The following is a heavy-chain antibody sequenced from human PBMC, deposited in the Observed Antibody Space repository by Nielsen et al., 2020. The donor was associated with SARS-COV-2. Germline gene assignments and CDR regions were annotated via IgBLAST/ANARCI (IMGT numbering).Heavy chain of an antibody. V-gene: IGHV1-8*01. D-gene: IGHD2-2*01. CDR1: GYTFTSYD. Sequence: ASVKVSCKASGYTFTSYDINWVRQATGQGLEWMGWMNPNSGNTGYAQKFQGRVTMTRNTSISTAYMELSSLRSEDTAVYYCAGPDDMHYYYGMDVWGQGTTVTVSS. J-gene: IGHJ6*02. CDR2: MNPNSGNT. CDR3: AGPDDMHYYYGMDV.